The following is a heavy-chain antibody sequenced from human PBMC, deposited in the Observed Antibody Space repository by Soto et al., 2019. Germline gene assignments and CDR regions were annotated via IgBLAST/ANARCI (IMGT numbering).Heavy chain of an antibody. D-gene: IGHD6-19*01. Sequence: QVQLVQSGAEVKKPGASVKVSCKASGYTFRDYGISWVRQAPGQGLEWMGWISAFNGNTNYTKKFQDRVTVTTATSTNTAYMAPRSLRSDDPAVYYCARDQQWLVPVPPNVDFWGPGTPVIVSP. CDR2: ISAFNGNT. V-gene: IGHV1-18*01. CDR3: ARDQQWLVPVPPNVDF. J-gene: IGHJ4*02. CDR1: GYTFRDYG.